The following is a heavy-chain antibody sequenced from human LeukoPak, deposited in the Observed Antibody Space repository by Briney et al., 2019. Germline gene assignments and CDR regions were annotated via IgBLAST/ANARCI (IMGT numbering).Heavy chain of an antibody. D-gene: IGHD5-12*01. CDR2: ISSSSSYI. V-gene: IGHV3-21*04. J-gene: IGHJ3*02. CDR3: AKGVVATISERAFDI. Sequence: GGSLRLSCAASGFTFSSYSMNWVRQAPGKGLEWVSSISSSSSYIYYADSVKGRFTISRDNAKNSLYLQMNSLRAEDTAVYYCAKGVVATISERAFDIWGQGTMVTVSS. CDR1: GFTFSSYS.